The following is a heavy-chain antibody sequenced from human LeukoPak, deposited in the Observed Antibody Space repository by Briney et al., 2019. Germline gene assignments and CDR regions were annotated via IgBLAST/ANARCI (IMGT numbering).Heavy chain of an antibody. J-gene: IGHJ4*02. CDR2: ISWNSGSI. D-gene: IGHD1-26*01. CDR1: GITFDDYA. V-gene: IGHV3-9*01. Sequence: GGSLRLSCAASGITFDDYAMHWVRQAPGKGLEWISGISWNSGSIGYADSVKGRFTISRDNAKNSLYLQINSLRAEDTALYYCAKDQGSYLTLTGDYWGQGTLVTVSS. CDR3: AKDQGSYLTLTGDY.